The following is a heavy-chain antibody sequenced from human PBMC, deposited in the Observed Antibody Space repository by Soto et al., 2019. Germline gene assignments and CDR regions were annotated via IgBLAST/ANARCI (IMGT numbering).Heavy chain of an antibody. Sequence: PGGSLRLSCAASGFTFSSYWMHWVRQAPGKGLVWVSRINSDGSSTSYADSVKGRFTISRDNAKNTLYLQMNSLRAEDTAVYYFAGGGVRGVITRTRDYYGMDVWGQGTTVTVSS. J-gene: IGHJ6*02. V-gene: IGHV3-74*01. CDR3: AGGGVRGVITRTRDYYGMDV. CDR2: INSDGSST. CDR1: GFTFSSYW. D-gene: IGHD3-10*01.